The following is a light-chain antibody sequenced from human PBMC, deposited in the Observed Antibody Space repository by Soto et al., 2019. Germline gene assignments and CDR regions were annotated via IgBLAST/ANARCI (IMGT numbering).Light chain of an antibody. J-gene: IGKJ4*01. V-gene: IGKV3-11*01. CDR2: NAS. Sequence: EIVLTQSPATLSLSPGERATLSCRASQRVTTYLAWYQQKPGQAPRLLVYTASTGATNASTRATGIPARFSGSGSGTDFSLTISSLEPEDFAVYYCQQRSNWVTFCGGTKVEIK. CDR1: QRVTTY. CDR3: QQRSNWVT.